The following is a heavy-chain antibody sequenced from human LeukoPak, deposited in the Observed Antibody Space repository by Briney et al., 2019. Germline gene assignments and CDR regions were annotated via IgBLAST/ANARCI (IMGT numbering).Heavy chain of an antibody. D-gene: IGHD3-3*01. CDR1: GSTSSSA. CDR2: ISASGGST. V-gene: IGHV3-23*01. CDR3: AKDRDYDFWSGKLFDP. Sequence: GGSLRLSCAVSGSTSSSAMSWVRQAPGKGLEWVSAISASGGSTYNADSLKGRFTISRDNSKNILYLQMNSLRAEDTAIYYCAKDRDYDFWSGKLFDPWGQGILVTVSS. J-gene: IGHJ5*02.